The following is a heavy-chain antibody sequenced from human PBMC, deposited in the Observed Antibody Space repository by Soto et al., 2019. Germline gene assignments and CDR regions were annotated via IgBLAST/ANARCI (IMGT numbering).Heavy chain of an antibody. J-gene: IGHJ6*03. CDR3: ARDSNGGMPYYMDV. V-gene: IGHV1-8*01. Sequence: ASVKVSCKASGYTFTSYDINWVRQATGQGLEWMGWMNPNSGNTGYAQKFQGRVTMTGNTSMSTAYMELSSLRSEDTAVYYCARDSNGGMPYYMDVWGKGTTVTVSS. D-gene: IGHD2-15*01. CDR2: MNPNSGNT. CDR1: GYTFTSYD.